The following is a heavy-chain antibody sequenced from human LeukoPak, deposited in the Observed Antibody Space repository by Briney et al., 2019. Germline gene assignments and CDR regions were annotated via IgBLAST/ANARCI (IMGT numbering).Heavy chain of an antibody. CDR2: IRYDGSNK. J-gene: IGHJ6*03. CDR3: AKDVAHYMDV. V-gene: IGHV3-30*02. CDR1: GSTFSSYG. Sequence: GGSLRPSCAASGSTFSSYGMHWVRQAPGKGLEWVAFIRYDGSNKYYADSVKGRFTISRDNSKNTLNLQMNSLRAEDTAVYYCAKDVAHYMDVWGKGTTVTVSS.